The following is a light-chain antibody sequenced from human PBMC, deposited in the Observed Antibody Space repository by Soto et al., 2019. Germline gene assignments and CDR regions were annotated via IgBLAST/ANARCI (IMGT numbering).Light chain of an antibody. CDR3: QHYADSPHT. J-gene: IGKJ2*01. Sequence: EIVLTQSPATLSLSPGERATLSCRASQSISYNLAWYQQKPGQAPRLLIYDASNRATGVPARFSGSGSGTDFTLSISSLEPEDFAVYYCQHYADSPHTFGQGTKLEIK. V-gene: IGKV3-11*01. CDR1: QSISYN. CDR2: DAS.